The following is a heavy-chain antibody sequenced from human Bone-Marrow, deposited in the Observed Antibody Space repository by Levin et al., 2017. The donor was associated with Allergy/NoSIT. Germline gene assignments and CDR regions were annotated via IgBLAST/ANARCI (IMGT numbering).Heavy chain of an antibody. J-gene: IGHJ3*01. CDR3: AKDFYTSGWYRRSNVFDV. CDR2: TSYDGGNK. V-gene: IGHV3-30*04. Sequence: GESLKISCIVDGFTFRTHAMHWVRQAPGQGLEWVAVTSYDGGNKEYADSVQGRFIISRDNSRNTLYLQMNSLRDDDTATYFCAKDFYTSGWYRRSNVFDVWGQGTMVTVSS. CDR1: GFTFRTHA. D-gene: IGHD6-19*01.